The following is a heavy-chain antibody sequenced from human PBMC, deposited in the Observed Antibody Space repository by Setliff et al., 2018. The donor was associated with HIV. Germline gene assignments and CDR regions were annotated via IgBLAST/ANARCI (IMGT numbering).Heavy chain of an antibody. CDR3: ARVRYCGGDCYPDAFDI. V-gene: IGHV1-2*02. CDR2: INPNSGGT. Sequence: GASVKVSCKASGYTFTGYYMHWVRQAPGQGLEWMGWINPNSGGTNYAQKFQGRVTMTRDTSISTVYMELSRLRSDDTAVYYCARVRYCGGDCYPDAFDIWGQGTMVTVSS. J-gene: IGHJ3*02. CDR1: GYTFTGYY. D-gene: IGHD2-21*02.